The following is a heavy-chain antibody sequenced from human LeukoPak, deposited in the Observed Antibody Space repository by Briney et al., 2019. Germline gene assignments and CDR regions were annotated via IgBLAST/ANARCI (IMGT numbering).Heavy chain of an antibody. J-gene: IGHJ4*02. Sequence: SETLSLTCAVYGGSFSGYYWNWIRQPPGKGLEWIGEINHSGSTNYNPSLKSRVTISVDTSKNQFSLKLSSVTAADTAVYYCARAPDYYDSSGYLWYYFDYWGQGTLVTVSS. CDR2: INHSGST. V-gene: IGHV4-34*01. CDR1: GGSFSGYY. CDR3: ARAPDYYDSSGYLWYYFDY. D-gene: IGHD3-22*01.